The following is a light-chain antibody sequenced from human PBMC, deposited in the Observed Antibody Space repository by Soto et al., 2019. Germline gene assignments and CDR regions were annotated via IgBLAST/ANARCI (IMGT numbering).Light chain of an antibody. Sequence: DIVVTQSPLSLPVTPGEPASISCRSSQSLLHINGYNYVDWYMQKPGQSPQLLIYLGSNRASGVPDRFSGSGSDTYFTLEISRVEAEDVGVYYCMQPLENFRTFGQGTKVDIK. CDR3: MQPLENFRT. V-gene: IGKV2-28*01. CDR2: LGS. CDR1: QSLLHINGYNY. J-gene: IGKJ1*01.